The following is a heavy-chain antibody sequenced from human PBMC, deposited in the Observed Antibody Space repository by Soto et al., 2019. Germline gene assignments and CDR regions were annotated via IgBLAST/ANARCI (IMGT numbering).Heavy chain of an antibody. CDR3: ARDDCSTTSCLAY. CDR2: IWYDGSQK. V-gene: IGHV3-33*01. CDR1: GFTFSNYG. Sequence: QVQLVESGGGVVQPGRSLRLSCSTSGFTFSNYGFHWVRQAPGKGLEWVAVIWYDGSQKYYASSVKGRFTVSRDNSKNTVFLQISSLRAEDTAIYNCARDDCSTTSCLAYWGQGTLVAVSS. D-gene: IGHD2-2*01. J-gene: IGHJ4*02.